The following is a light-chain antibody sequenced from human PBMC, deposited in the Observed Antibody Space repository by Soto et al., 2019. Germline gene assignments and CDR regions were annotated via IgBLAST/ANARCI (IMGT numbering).Light chain of an antibody. V-gene: IGKV3-20*01. Sequence: IGLSQSPGTLSLSPGERATLSCRASQSVSSSYLAWYQQKPGQAPRLLIYGASSRATGIPDRFSGSGSGTDFTLTISRLEPEDFAVYYCQQYASSPKTFGQGTKVDIK. CDR2: GAS. CDR1: QSVSSSY. CDR3: QQYASSPKT. J-gene: IGKJ1*01.